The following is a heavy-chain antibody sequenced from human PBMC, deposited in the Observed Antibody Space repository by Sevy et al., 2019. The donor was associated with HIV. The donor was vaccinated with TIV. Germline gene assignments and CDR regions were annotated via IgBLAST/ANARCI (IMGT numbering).Heavy chain of an antibody. V-gene: IGHV3-33*01. J-gene: IGHJ4*02. D-gene: IGHD3-22*01. CDR2: IWYDGSNK. CDR1: GFTFSKYG. Sequence: GGSLRLSCAASGFTFSKYGMHWVRQAPGKGLEWVALIWYDGSNKYYADSVKGRFTISRDNSKNTLYLQMNSLRAEDMAVYYCVRGADYYDSSGVNCDYWGQGTLVTVSS. CDR3: VRGADYYDSSGVNCDY.